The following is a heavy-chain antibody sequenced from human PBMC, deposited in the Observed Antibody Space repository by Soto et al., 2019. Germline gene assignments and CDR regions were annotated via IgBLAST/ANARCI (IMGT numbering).Heavy chain of an antibody. D-gene: IGHD6-13*01. CDR3: ARHRNSRGSWYWVDP. CDR2: INHVGGT. CDR1: GGFPSESY. V-gene: IGHV4-34*01. Sequence: PSETLSLTCAVYGGFPSESYWTWIRQPPGKGLEWIGEINHVGGTNYNPPLKSRVTMSVDTSQNRFSLRLTSVTAADTAIYYCARHRNSRGSWYWVDPWGQGVLVTVSS. J-gene: IGHJ5*02.